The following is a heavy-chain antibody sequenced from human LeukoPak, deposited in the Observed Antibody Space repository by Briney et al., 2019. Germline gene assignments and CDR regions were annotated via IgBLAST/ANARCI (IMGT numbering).Heavy chain of an antibody. J-gene: IGHJ6*03. CDR1: GGSISSYY. CDR3: ARHKRRGYSYGNYYYYYMDV. CDR2: IYTSGST. D-gene: IGHD5-18*01. Sequence: PSETLSLTCTVSGGSISSYYWSWIRQPPGKGLERIGYIYTSGSTNYNPSLNSRVTMSVDTSKNQFSLKLSSVTAADTAVYYCARHKRRGYSYGNYYYYYMDVWGKGTTVTVSS. V-gene: IGHV4-4*09.